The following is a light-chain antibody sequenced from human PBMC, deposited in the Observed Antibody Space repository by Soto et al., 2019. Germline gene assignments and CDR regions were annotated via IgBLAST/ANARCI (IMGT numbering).Light chain of an antibody. CDR1: QGISNY. V-gene: IGKV1-39*01. J-gene: IGKJ1*01. CDR3: QQSYSTPTWT. Sequence: GDRVTITCRASQGISNYLAWYLQKPGKAPKLLISGASTLQSGVPSRFSGSGSGTDFTLTISSLQPEDFATYYCQQSYSTPTWTFGQGTKVDIK. CDR2: GAS.